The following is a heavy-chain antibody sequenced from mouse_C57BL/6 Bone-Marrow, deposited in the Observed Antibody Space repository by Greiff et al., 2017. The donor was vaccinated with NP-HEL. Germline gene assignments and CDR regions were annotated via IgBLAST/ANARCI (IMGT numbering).Heavy chain of an antibody. V-gene: IGHV14-3*01. J-gene: IGHJ2*01. CDR3: ASSCNLFDY. CDR2: IDPANGNT. CDR1: GSNMKNTY. Sequence: VQLKESGAELVRPGASVKLSCKASGSNMKNTYMHWVKQRPEQGIEWIGRIDPANGNTKYAPEFKGKATITADTSSNTAYLQLSSLTSENTAIYYCASSCNLFDYWDRGTTITVTS. D-gene: IGHD2-1*01.